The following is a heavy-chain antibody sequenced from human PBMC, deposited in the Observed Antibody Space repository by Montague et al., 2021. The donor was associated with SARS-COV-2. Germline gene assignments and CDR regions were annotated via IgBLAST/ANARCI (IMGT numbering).Heavy chain of an antibody. CDR3: ARRVGGTLYFDS. D-gene: IGHD1-26*01. CDR2: IYYNWST. CDR1: GASISSYY. J-gene: IGHJ4*02. V-gene: IGHV4-59*08. Sequence: SETLSLTCTVSGASISSYYWTWIRHPPGKGLEWIGYIYYNWSTNYNPSLKSRVTISVDTSKNQFSLKLSSVTAADTAMYYCARRVGGTLYFDSWGQGTLVTVSS.